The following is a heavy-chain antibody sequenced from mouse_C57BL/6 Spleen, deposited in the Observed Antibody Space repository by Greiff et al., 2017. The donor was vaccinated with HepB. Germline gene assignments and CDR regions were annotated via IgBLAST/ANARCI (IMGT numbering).Heavy chain of an antibody. J-gene: IGHJ2*01. V-gene: IGHV1-4*01. CDR2: INPSSGYT. D-gene: IGHD1-1*01. Sequence: VKLMESGAELARPGASVKMSCKASGYTFTSYTMHWVKQRPGQGLEWIGYINPSSGYTKYNQKFKDKATLTADKSSSTAYMQLSSLTSEDSAVYYCARWYYGSSFDYWGQGTTLTVSS. CDR1: GYTFTSYT. CDR3: ARWYYGSSFDY.